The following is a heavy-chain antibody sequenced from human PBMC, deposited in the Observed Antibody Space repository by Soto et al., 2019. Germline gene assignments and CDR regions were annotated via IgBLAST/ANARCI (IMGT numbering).Heavy chain of an antibody. CDR3: ARGYCSAVGCYVHYYYGFDV. CDR1: GFTFYNYA. CDR2: IDYDGVNK. J-gene: IGHJ6*02. V-gene: IGHV3-23*01. Sequence: PGGSLRLSCAASGFTFYNYAMNWVRQAPGKGLEWVSTIDYDGVNKHYADSVKGRFTISRDNSKNTLYLQMNSLRADDTAVYYCARGYCSAVGCYVHYYYGFDVWGQGTTVTVSS. D-gene: IGHD2-15*01.